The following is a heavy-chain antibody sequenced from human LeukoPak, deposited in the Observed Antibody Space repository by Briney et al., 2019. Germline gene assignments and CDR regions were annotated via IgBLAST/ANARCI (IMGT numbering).Heavy chain of an antibody. Sequence: KPSETLSLTCAVYGGSFSGYYWSWIRQPPGKGLEWIGEINHSGSTNYNPSLKSRVTISVDTSKNQFSLKLSSVTAADTAVYYCARWKETYYYDSSGPYFDYWGQGTLVTVSS. CDR1: GGSFSGYY. CDR2: INHSGST. V-gene: IGHV4-34*01. J-gene: IGHJ4*02. D-gene: IGHD3-22*01. CDR3: ARWKETYYYDSSGPYFDY.